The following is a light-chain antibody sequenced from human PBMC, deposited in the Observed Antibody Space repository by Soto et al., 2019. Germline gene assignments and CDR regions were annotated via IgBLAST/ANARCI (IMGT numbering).Light chain of an antibody. CDR3: SSYTSSSTRV. V-gene: IGLV2-14*01. J-gene: IGLJ3*02. Sequence: QSALTQPASVSGSPGQSITISCTGTSSDVGGYNYVSWYQQHPGKDPKLMIYDVSNRPSGVSNRFSGTNSGNTASLTISGLQAEDEADYYCSSYTSSSTRVFGGGTKLTVL. CDR2: DVS. CDR1: SSDVGGYNY.